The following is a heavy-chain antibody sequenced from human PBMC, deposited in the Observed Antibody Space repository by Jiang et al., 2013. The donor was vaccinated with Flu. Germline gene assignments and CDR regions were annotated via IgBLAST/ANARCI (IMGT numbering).Heavy chain of an antibody. Sequence: SGFTFDDYAMHWVRQAPGKGLEWVSSISWNTGSIGYADSVKGRFTISRDNAKSSLYLQMNSLRAEDTALYYCAKDINGGNVGEIDYWGQGTLVTVSS. D-gene: IGHD4-23*01. CDR1: GFTFDDYA. J-gene: IGHJ4*02. V-gene: IGHV3-9*01. CDR3: AKDINGGNVGEIDY. CDR2: ISWNTGSI.